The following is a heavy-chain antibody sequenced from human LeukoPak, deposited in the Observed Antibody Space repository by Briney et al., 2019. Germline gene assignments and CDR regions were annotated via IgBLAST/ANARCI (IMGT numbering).Heavy chain of an antibody. CDR1: GGSFSGYY. CDR3: ARTRWLGAALGY. J-gene: IGHJ4*02. Sequence: PSETLSLTCAVYGGSFSGYYWSWIRQPPGKGLVWIGEINHSGSTNYNPSLKSRVTISVDTSKNQFSLKLSSVTAADTAVYYCARTRWLGAALGYWGQGTLVSVSS. CDR2: INHSGST. D-gene: IGHD6-19*01. V-gene: IGHV4-34*01.